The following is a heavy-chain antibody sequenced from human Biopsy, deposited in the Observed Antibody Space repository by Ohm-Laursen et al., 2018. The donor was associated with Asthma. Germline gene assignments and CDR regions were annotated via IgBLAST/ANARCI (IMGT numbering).Heavy chain of an antibody. V-gene: IGHV1-69*13. CDR3: ARCQVGYSSGWSLLLKKIYYSGMDV. J-gene: IGHJ6*02. CDR2: IMTVFGTT. CDR1: GGTLSNFA. D-gene: IGHD6-19*01. Sequence: SVKVSCKAPGGTLSNFAISWVRQAPGQGLEWLGGIMTVFGTTNYAQKFQGRVTITADESTSTAYMEVTSLRSEDTAIYYCARCQVGYSSGWSLLLKKIYYSGMDVWGQGTAVTVFS.